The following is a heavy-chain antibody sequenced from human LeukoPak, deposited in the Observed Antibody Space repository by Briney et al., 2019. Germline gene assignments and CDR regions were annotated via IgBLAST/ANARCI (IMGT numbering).Heavy chain of an antibody. CDR1: GFFFSSYC. V-gene: IGHV3-30-3*01. J-gene: IGHJ4*02. D-gene: IGHD3-3*01. CDR3: ARCREDDFWSGSPVDH. Sequence: GGSLRLSCEASGFFFSSYCMHWVRQAPGKGLEWLAVISGDGTNKYYAESVKGRFTISRDNSKTTVLVQLNSLRVEDTAVYYCARCREDDFWSGSPVDHWGQGTPVTVSS. CDR2: ISGDGTNK.